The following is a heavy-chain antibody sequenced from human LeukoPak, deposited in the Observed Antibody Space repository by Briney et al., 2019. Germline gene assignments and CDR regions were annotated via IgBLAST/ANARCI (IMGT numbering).Heavy chain of an antibody. CDR2: IYHSGST. CDR3: AATYYYDSSGYKGWFDP. Sequence: PSGTLSLTCAVSGGSISSSNRCSWVRQPPGKGLEWIGEIYHSGSTNYNPSLKSRVTISVDKSKNQFSLKLSSVTAADTAVYYCAATYYYDSSGYKGWFDPWGQGTLVTVSS. D-gene: IGHD3-22*01. J-gene: IGHJ5*02. CDR1: GGSISSSNR. V-gene: IGHV4-4*02.